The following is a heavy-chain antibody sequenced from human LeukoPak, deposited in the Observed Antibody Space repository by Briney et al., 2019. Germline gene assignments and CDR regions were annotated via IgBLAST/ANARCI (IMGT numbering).Heavy chain of an antibody. CDR2: IYYSGNT. CDR3: ARVGDGCLDL. CDR1: GGSISTYY. D-gene: IGHD5-24*01. Sequence: SETLSLTCTVSGGSISTYYWSWIRQPPGKKLEWIGYIYYSGNTNNNPSLKSRLTMSIVTSKNQFSLRLSSVTAADTAVYYCARVGDGCLDLWGQGTLVTVSS. J-gene: IGHJ5*02. V-gene: IGHV4-59*01.